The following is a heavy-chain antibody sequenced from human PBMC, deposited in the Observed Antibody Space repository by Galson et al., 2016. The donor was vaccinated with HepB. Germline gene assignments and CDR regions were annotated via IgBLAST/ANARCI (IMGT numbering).Heavy chain of an antibody. CDR3: ARDMFGEYDQ. Sequence: SLRLSCAASGFTLSNYWVHWVRQSPGKGLVWVSRMNPDGTTRNYGDSVRGRFTISRDSAKNTVYLQMNSLRVEDTAMYYCARDMFGEYDQWGQGTLVTVSS. D-gene: IGHD3-10*02. CDR1: GFTLSNYW. CDR2: MNPDGTTR. J-gene: IGHJ4*02. V-gene: IGHV3-74*01.